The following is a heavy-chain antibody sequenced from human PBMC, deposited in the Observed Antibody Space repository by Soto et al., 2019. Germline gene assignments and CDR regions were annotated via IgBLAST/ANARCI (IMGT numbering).Heavy chain of an antibody. CDR2: ISAYNGNT. D-gene: IGHD1-26*01. CDR3: ARVVGALGPWFDP. CDR1: GYNFNSYT. Sequence: QVQLVQSGAEVKKPGASVKVSCKASGYNFNSYTISWVRQAPGQGLEWMGRISAYNGNTNYAQKLQGRVTMTTDTSPSTAYMELRSLRSDDTAVYHCARVVGALGPWFDPWGQGTLVTVSS. J-gene: IGHJ5*02. V-gene: IGHV1-18*01.